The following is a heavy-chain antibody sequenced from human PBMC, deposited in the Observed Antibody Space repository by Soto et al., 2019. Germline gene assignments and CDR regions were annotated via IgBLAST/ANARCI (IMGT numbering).Heavy chain of an antibody. CDR3: ARSWYYDSSGFIIHYYYGMDV. CDR2: IYYSGST. Sequence: SETLSLTCTVSGGSISSSSYYWCWIRQPPGKGLEWIESIYYSGSTYYNPSLKSRVTISVDTSKNQFSLKLSSVTAADTAVYYCARSWYYDSSGFIIHYYYGMDVWGQGTTVTVSS. J-gene: IGHJ6*02. CDR1: GGSISSSSYY. D-gene: IGHD3-22*01. V-gene: IGHV4-39*01.